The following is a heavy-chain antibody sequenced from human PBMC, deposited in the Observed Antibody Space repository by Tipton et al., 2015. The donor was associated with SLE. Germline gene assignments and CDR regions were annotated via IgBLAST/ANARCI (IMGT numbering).Heavy chain of an antibody. CDR2: IYYSGST. CDR1: GGSISSSSYY. CDR3: ATAPRGAYGLWWSV. D-gene: IGHD2-21*01. V-gene: IGHV4-39*07. Sequence: TLSLTCTVSGGSISSSSYYWGWIRQPPGKGLEWIGSIYYSGSTNYSPSLKSRVTISLDMSENQFSLTLSSVTAADTAVYYCATAPRGAYGLWWSVWGQGTLVTVSS. J-gene: IGHJ4*02.